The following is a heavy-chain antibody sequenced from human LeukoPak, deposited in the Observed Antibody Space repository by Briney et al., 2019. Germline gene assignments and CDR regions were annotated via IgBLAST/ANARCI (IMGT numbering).Heavy chain of an antibody. D-gene: IGHD2-2*01. Sequence: GGSLRLSCAASGFTFSNYWMSWVRQAPGKGLEWVANINKDGSEKYYVDSLKGRFTISRDNSKNTLYLQMNSLRAEDTAVYYCAKDTRYCSSTSCYGIYYMDVWGKGTTVTVSS. CDR1: GFTFSNYW. CDR3: AKDTRYCSSTSCYGIYYMDV. CDR2: INKDGSEK. J-gene: IGHJ6*03. V-gene: IGHV3-7*01.